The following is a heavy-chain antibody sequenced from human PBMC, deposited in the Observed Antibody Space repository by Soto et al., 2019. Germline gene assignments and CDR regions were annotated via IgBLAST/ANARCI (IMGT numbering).Heavy chain of an antibody. CDR2: ITPFSGNT. CDR1: GYTFTYRY. D-gene: IGHD3-10*01. CDR3: ATVNRYYGSGISAFDI. V-gene: IGHV1-45*02. Sequence: SVKVSCKXSGYTFTYRYLHWVRQAPGQALEWMGWITPFSGNTNYAQKFQDRVTITRDRSMSTAYMELSSLRSEDTAMYYCATVNRYYGSGISAFDIWGQGTMVTVSS. J-gene: IGHJ3*02.